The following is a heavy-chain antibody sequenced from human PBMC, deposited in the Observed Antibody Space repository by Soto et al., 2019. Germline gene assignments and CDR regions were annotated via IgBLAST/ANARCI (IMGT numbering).Heavy chain of an antibody. D-gene: IGHD4-17*01. J-gene: IGHJ6*02. CDR2: ISGSGGST. Sequence: GGSLRLSCAASGFTFSSYAMSWVRQAPGKGLEWVSAISGSGGSTYYADSVKGRFTISRDNSKNTLYLQMNSLRAEDTAVYYCAKGFGGYGDPFYYYYYYGMDVWGQGTTVTVSS. CDR3: AKGFGGYGDPFYYYYYYGMDV. CDR1: GFTFSSYA. V-gene: IGHV3-23*01.